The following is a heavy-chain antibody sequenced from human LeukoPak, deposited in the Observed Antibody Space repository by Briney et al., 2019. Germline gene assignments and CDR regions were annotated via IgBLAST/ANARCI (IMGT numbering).Heavy chain of an antibody. CDR3: ARVGDWNDLVY. CDR2: IHYTGRTT. D-gene: IGHD1-1*01. J-gene: IGHJ4*02. Sequence: SETLPLTCTVSGGSVSSYYWSWIRQPPGKGLEWIGYIHYTGRTTNYNPSLKSRVTMSVDTSKNQFSLKLISVTAADTAVYYCARVGDWNDLVYWGQGILVTVSS. V-gene: IGHV4-59*02. CDR1: GGSVSSYY.